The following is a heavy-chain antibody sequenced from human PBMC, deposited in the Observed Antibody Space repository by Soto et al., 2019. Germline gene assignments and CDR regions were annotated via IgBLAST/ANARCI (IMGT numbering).Heavy chain of an antibody. V-gene: IGHV3-73*02. J-gene: IGHJ4*02. Sequence: EVQLVESGGDLVQPGGSLKLSCAASGFTFSGSAMHWVRQASGKGLEWVGHIRRRAKNYAPVYAASVKGRFIISRDDSKNTAYLQMNSLKTDDTAVYFCTRTFAGSDYFSPDFDYWGQGTLVTVSS. CDR2: IRRRAKNYAP. D-gene: IGHD3-22*01. CDR3: TRTFAGSDYFSPDFDY. CDR1: GFTFSGSA.